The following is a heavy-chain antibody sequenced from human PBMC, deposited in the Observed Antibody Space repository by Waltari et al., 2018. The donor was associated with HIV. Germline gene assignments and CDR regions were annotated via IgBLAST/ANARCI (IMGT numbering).Heavy chain of an antibody. V-gene: IGHV3-23*01. CDR2: ISGSGGST. CDR1: GFTFSSYA. CDR3: AKSLHSSTVGPYYYYYGMDV. Sequence: EVQLLESGGGLVQPGGSLRLSCAASGFTFSSYAMSWVRQAPGKGLEWVSAISGSGGSTYYADSVKGRFTISRDNSKNTLYLQMNSLRAEDTAVYYCAKSLHSSTVGPYYYYYGMDVWGQGTTVTVSS. J-gene: IGHJ6*02. D-gene: IGHD4-17*01.